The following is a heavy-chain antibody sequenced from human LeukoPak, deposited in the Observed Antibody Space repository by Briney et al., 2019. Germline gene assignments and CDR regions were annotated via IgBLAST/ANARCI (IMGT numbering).Heavy chain of an antibody. D-gene: IGHD3-9*01. Sequence: SETLSLTCTVSGYSISSGYFWGWIRQPPGKGLEWIGYIYYSGSTIYNPSLKSRVTMSVDTSKNQFSLKLSSVTAADTAVYYCARDGVLRYFDWSTTPGFFDYWGQGTLVTVSS. CDR3: ARDGVLRYFDWSTTPGFFDY. V-gene: IGHV4-38-2*02. CDR2: IYYSGST. J-gene: IGHJ4*02. CDR1: GYSISSGYF.